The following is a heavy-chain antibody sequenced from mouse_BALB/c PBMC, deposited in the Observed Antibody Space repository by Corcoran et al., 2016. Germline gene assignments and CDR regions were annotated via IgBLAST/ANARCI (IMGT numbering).Heavy chain of an antibody. V-gene: IGHV1S136*01. CDR2: INPYNDGT. J-gene: IGHJ4*01. Sequence: EVQLQQSGPELVKPGASVKMSCKASGYTFTSYVMQWVTQKPGQGLEWIGYINPYNDGTKYNEKFKGKATLTSDKSSSTAYMELSSLTSEDSAVYDCARWKAGYAMDYWGQGTSVTVSS. CDR3: ARWKAGYAMDY. CDR1: GYTFTSYV.